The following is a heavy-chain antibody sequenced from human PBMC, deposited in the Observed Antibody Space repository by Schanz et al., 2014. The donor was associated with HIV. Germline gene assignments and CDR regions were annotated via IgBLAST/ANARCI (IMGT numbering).Heavy chain of an antibody. CDR2: ISYDGSNK. J-gene: IGHJ5*02. D-gene: IGHD1-1*01. CDR3: VRDQGTTWISGGNWFDP. Sequence: QVQLVESGGGVVQPGRSLRLSCAASGITFSTSGMHWVRQAPGKGLEWVAVISYDGSNKNYADSVKGRFTISRDNSKNTLYLQMNSLRAEDTAVYYCVRDQGTTWISGGNWFDPWGQGTLVTVSS. V-gene: IGHV3-30*19. CDR1: GITFSTSG.